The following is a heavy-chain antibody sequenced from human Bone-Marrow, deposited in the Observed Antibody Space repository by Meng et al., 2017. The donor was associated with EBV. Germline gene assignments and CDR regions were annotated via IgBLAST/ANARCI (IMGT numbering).Heavy chain of an antibody. CDR1: GFTFSRYW. V-gene: IGHV3-74*01. D-gene: IGHD3-3*02. Sequence: VHLVESGGALVPPGGSLRLSCVASGFTFSRYWMHWVRQGPGKGLEWISRTNEDGRTVDYADSVKGRFTISRDNTKNTLYLQMDSLRVEDTALYLCSRDLAGQYDDWGQGTLVTVSS. CDR3: SRDLAGQYDD. J-gene: IGHJ4*02. CDR2: TNEDGRTV.